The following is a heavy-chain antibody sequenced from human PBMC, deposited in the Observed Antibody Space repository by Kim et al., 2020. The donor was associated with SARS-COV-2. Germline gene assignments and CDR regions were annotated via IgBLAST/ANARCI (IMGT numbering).Heavy chain of an antibody. Sequence: GGSLRLFCATSGFTFSTYWVLWVRQVPGTGLEWVSYLNNDESPTTYADSVRGRLTVSSDSAKNTLCQQMSSLRAEDTSLYLCLAAHITSIVLIFFRARFWGQGTLLIVSS. CDR2: LNNDESPT. V-gene: IGHV3-74*01. CDR1: GFTFSTYW. D-gene: IGHD3-22*01. CDR3: LAAHITSIVLIFFRARF. J-gene: IGHJ4*02.